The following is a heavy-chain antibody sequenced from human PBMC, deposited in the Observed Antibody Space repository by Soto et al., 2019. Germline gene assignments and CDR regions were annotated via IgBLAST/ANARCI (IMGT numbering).Heavy chain of an antibody. D-gene: IGHD5-12*01. CDR2: ISGSNGAT. V-gene: IGHV1-18*04. Sequence: ASVKVSCKFSGYSFINYGMTLVRQAPGQGLEWMGWISGSNGATKYAQRFQDRVTLTTDTSTNTADMELKSLRLDDTAVYYCARDSKWLIINGNWFDSWGQGTRVTVSS. J-gene: IGHJ5*01. CDR1: GYSFINYG. CDR3: ARDSKWLIINGNWFDS.